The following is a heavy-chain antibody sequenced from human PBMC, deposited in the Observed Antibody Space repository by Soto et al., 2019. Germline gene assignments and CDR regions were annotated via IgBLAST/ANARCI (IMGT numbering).Heavy chain of an antibody. D-gene: IGHD6-19*01. CDR1: GYTFTSYD. V-gene: IGHV1-8*01. J-gene: IGHJ6*03. CDR3: ARTPYSSGWYVHYYYYMDV. CDR2: MNPNSGNT. Sequence: ASVKVSCKASGYTFTSYDINWVRQATGQELEWMGWMNPNSGNTGYAQKFQGRVTMTRNTSISTAYMELSSLRSEDTAAYYCARTPYSSGWYVHYYYYMDVWGKGTTVTVSS.